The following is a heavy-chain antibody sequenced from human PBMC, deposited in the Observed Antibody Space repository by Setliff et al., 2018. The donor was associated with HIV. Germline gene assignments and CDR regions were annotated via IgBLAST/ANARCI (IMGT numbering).Heavy chain of an antibody. CDR3: ATVGPAGAYFHD. V-gene: IGHV1-24*01. CDR2: FDPEDGPDDGQT. D-gene: IGHD1-26*01. J-gene: IGHJ4*02. Sequence: ASVKVSCKVSGSSLTELSIHWVRQTPGKGLQWMGGFDPEDGPDDGQTIYARKFQGRVTMTEDTSTDTAYMVLARLTSEDTAVYFCATVGPAGAYFHDWGQGTLVTVSS. CDR1: GSSLTELS.